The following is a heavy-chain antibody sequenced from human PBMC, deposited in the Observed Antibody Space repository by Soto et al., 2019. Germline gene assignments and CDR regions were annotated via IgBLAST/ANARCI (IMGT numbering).Heavy chain of an antibody. V-gene: IGHV4-4*07. D-gene: IGHD3-10*01. CDR2: IYTSGST. CDR3: ARGHSEEAMVRVVIEYFAWFDP. Sequence: SETLSLTXTVSGGSISSYYWSWIRQPAGKGLEWIGRIYTSGSTNYNPSLKSRVTMSVDTSKNQFSLKLSSVTAADTAGYYCARGHSEEAMVRVVIEYFAWFDPWGQGTLVTVSS. J-gene: IGHJ5*02. CDR1: GGSISSYY.